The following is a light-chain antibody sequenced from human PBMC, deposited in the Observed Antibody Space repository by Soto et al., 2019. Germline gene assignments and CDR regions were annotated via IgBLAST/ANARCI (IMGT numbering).Light chain of an antibody. CDR2: DVS. CDR1: QSVSSY. V-gene: IGKV3-11*01. Sequence: EIVLTQSPSTLSLSPGDIATLSCRASQSVSSYLAWYQQKPGQAPRIISYDVSTRATGIPARVSGSGSGTEFTLTITSLEPEDFEVYSCQQRSDWPITFGQGTRLEIK. J-gene: IGKJ5*01. CDR3: QQRSDWPIT.